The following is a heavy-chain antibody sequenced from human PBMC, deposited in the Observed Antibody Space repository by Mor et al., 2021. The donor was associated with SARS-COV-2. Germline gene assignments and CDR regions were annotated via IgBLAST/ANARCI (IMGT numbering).Heavy chain of an antibody. J-gene: IGHJ4*02. CDR2: IYYSGSI. Sequence: GLEWIGYIYYSGSINYNPSLKSRVTISVDTSKNQFSLKLSSVTAADTAVYYCARGDGYNIFDYWGQGTLVTVS. CDR3: ARGDGYNIFDY. D-gene: IGHD5-12*01. V-gene: IGHV4-59*01.